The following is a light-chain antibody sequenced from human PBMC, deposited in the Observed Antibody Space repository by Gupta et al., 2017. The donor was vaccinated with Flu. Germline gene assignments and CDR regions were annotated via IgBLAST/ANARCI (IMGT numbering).Light chain of an antibody. CDR1: QSLSSSS. V-gene: IGKV3-20*01. Sequence: LSLSPGERATLSCRASQSLSSSSLAWYQQKPGQAPRLILYGASNRAAGIPDRFSGSGSGTDFTLTIFGLEPEDFAIYYCQQYDTSPPRTTFGQGTKLEI. CDR2: GAS. J-gene: IGKJ2*01. CDR3: QQYDTSPPRTT.